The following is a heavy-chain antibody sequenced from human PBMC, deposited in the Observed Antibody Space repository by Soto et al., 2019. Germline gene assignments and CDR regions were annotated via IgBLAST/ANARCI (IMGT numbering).Heavy chain of an antibody. V-gene: IGHV4-59*01. CDR3: ARTSASYYREPYNWFDP. Sequence: SETLSLTCTVSGGSISSYYWSWIRQPPGKGLEWIGYIYYSGSTNYNPSLKSRVTISVDTSKNQFSLKLSSVTAAETAVYYCARTSASYYREPYNWFDPWGQGTLVTV. J-gene: IGHJ5*02. CDR1: GGSISSYY. D-gene: IGHD1-26*01. CDR2: IYYSGST.